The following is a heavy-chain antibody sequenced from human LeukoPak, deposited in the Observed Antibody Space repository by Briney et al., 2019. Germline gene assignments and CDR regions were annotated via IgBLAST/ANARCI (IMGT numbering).Heavy chain of an antibody. Sequence: ASVKVSRKASVYIFTGYYTHWVRQAPGQGLEWVGWLNPKSGGAHSTQTSRGRVTTTSDTSISTAYIEQSSVRSDDTAVYFFARERGTSGAFVGDFDYCGHGDPGSVSS. CDR2: LNPKSGGA. D-gene: IGHD3-10*01. CDR1: VYIFTGYY. V-gene: IGHV1-2*02. J-gene: IGHJ4*03. CDR3: ARERGTSGAFVGDFDY.